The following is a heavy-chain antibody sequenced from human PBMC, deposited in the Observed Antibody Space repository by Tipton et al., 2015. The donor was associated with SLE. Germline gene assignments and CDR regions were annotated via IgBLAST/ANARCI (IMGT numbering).Heavy chain of an antibody. CDR1: GGSISSSSYY. V-gene: IGHV4-39*07. CDR3: ASVDFWSGHYAY. D-gene: IGHD3-3*01. J-gene: IGHJ4*02. Sequence: TLSLTCNVSGGSISSSSYYWGWIRQPPGKGLEWIGSIYHSGSTYYNPSLKSRVTISVDTSKNQFSLKLSSVTAADTAVYYCASVDFWSGHYAYWGQGTLVTVSS. CDR2: IYHSGST.